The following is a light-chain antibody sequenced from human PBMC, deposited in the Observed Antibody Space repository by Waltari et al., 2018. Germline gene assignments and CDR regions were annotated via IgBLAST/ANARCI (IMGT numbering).Light chain of an antibody. CDR1: SLRTSY. J-gene: IGLJ3*02. CDR2: GKD. Sequence: SSELTQDPAVSVPLGQTVRFTCQGDSLRTSYASWYQLKPGQAPVLVIYGKDKRPPGIPDRSSGYSSGTTSSLTITGAQAEDEADYYCSSRNGDNQVVFAGGTKVTVL. V-gene: IGLV3-19*01. CDR3: SSRNGDNQVV.